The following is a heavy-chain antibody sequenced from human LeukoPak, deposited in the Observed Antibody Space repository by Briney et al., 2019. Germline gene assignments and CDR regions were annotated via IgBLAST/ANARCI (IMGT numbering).Heavy chain of an antibody. CDR3: ARVRGGYDDAFDI. V-gene: IGHV4-59*01. D-gene: IGHD3-10*01. CDR2: IYYSGST. Sequence: SETLSLTCTVSGGSISCYYWSWIRQPPGKGLEWIGYIYYSGSTNYNPSLKSRVTISVDTSKNQFSLKLSSVTAADTAVYYCARVRGGYDDAFDIWGQGTMVTVSS. J-gene: IGHJ3*02. CDR1: GGSISCYY.